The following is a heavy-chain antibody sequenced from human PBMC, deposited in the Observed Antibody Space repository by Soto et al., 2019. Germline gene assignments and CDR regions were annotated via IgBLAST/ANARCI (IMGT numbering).Heavy chain of an antibody. D-gene: IGHD2-8*01. Sequence: GGSLRLSCAASGFTFSSYAMSWVRQAPGKGLEWVSAISGSGGSTYYADSVKGRLTISRDNSKNTLYLQMNSLRAEDMAVYYCAKTGAGNCTNGVCLDPFYILGQLTMV. J-gene: IGHJ3*02. CDR3: AKTGAGNCTNGVCLDPFYI. V-gene: IGHV3-23*01. CDR1: GFTFSSYA. CDR2: ISGSGGST.